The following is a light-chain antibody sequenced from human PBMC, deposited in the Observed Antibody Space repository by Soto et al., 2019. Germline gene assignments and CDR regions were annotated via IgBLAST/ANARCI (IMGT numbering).Light chain of an antibody. Sequence: EIVMTQSPATLSVSPGVRATLSCRASQSVRSNLAWYRQKPGQAPRLLIFGASTRATGIPARFSGSGSGTEFTLTISSLQSEDFAVYYCQQYDYWPWTFGPGTKVEIK. CDR3: QQYDYWPWT. CDR1: QSVRSN. CDR2: GAS. V-gene: IGKV3-15*01. J-gene: IGKJ1*01.